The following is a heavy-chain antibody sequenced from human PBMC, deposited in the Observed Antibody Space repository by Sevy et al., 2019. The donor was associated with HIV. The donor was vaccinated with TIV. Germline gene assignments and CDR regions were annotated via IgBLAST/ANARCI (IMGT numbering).Heavy chain of an antibody. D-gene: IGHD1-26*01. J-gene: IGHJ6*02. CDR3: ARDWVELGYGMDV. CDR2: ISSSSSYI. Sequence: GGSLRLSCAASGFTFSSYSMNWVRQAPGKGLEWVSSISSSSSYIYYADSVKGRFTISRDNAKNSLYLQMNSLRAEDTAVYYCARDWVELGYGMDVWGQRTTVTVSS. V-gene: IGHV3-21*01. CDR1: GFTFSSYS.